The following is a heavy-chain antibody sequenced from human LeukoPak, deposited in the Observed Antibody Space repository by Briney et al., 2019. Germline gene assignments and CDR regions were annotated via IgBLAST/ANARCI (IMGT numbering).Heavy chain of an antibody. CDR2: INPNSGGT. Sequence: ASVKVSCKASGYTFTGYYMHWVRQAPGQGLEWMGWINPNSGGTNYAQKFQGRVTMTRDTSISTAYMELSRLRSDDTAVYYCARGLCTWGSCNFDYWGQGTLVTVSS. J-gene: IGHJ4*02. CDR3: ARGLCTWGSCNFDY. CDR1: GYTFTGYY. V-gene: IGHV1-2*02. D-gene: IGHD7-27*01.